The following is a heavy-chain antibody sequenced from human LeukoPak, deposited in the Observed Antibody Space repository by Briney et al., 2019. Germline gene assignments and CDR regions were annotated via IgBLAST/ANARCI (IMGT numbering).Heavy chain of an antibody. CDR1: GYTFTSYG. D-gene: IGHD5-18*01. Sequence: ASVKVSCKASGYTFTSYGISWVRQAPGQGLEWMGWISAYNGNTNYAQKLQGRVTMTTDTSTSTAYMELRSLRSDDTAVYYCARDSSTAMVNWFDPWGQGTLVTVPS. CDR2: ISAYNGNT. J-gene: IGHJ5*02. V-gene: IGHV1-18*01. CDR3: ARDSSTAMVNWFDP.